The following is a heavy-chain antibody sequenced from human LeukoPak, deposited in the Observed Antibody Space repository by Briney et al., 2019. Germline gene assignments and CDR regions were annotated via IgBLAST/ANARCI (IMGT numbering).Heavy chain of an antibody. J-gene: IGHJ2*01. CDR2: IYYSGST. CDR1: GGSVSTYY. V-gene: IGHV4-59*02. CDR3: ARDQLWFGETYWYFDL. Sequence: PSETLSLTCTVSGGSVSTYYWSWIRQPPGKGLEWIGYIYYSGSTYYNPSLKSRVTISVDTSKNQFSLKLSSVTAADTAVYYCARDQLWFGETYWYFDLWGRGTLVTVSS. D-gene: IGHD3-10*01.